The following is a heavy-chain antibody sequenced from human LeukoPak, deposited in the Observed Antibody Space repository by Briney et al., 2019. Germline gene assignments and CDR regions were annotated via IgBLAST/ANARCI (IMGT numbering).Heavy chain of an antibody. J-gene: IGHJ5*02. CDR3: ARGREMATILFLTMIVDKPDP. CDR1: GYTFTSYG. CDR2: ISAYNGNT. V-gene: IGHV1-18*01. D-gene: IGHD3-22*01. Sequence: GASVKVSCKASGYTFTSYGISWVRQAPGQGLEWMGWISAYNGNTNYAQKLQGRVTMTTDTSTSTAYMELRSLRSEDTAVYYCARGREMATILFLTMIVDKPDPWGKGTLVTASS.